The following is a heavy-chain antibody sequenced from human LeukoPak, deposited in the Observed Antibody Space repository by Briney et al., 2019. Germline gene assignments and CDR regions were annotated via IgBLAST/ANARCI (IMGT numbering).Heavy chain of an antibody. J-gene: IGHJ5*02. CDR2: MSYSGSS. CDR1: GDSITSSTYY. Sequence: SETLSLTCSVSGDSITSSTYYWGWIRQPPGKGLEWIGSMSYSGSSFYNPSLKSRVTISLDTSKNQFSLKLTSVTAADTAVYYCARAYSSSWYWNWFDPWGQGTLVTVSS. D-gene: IGHD6-13*01. CDR3: ARAYSSSWYWNWFDP. V-gene: IGHV4-39*07.